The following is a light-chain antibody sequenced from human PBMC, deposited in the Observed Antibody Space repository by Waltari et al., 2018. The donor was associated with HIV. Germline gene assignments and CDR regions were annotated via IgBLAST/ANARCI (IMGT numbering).Light chain of an antibody. CDR1: SSDVGSYNL. J-gene: IGLJ2*01. V-gene: IGLV2-23*02. CDR2: EVS. Sequence: QSALTQPASVSGSPGQSITIPCTGTSSDVGSYNLVSWYQQHPGKAPKLMIYEVSKRTSGVSNRFSGSKSGNTASLTISGLQAEDEADYYCCSYAGSSTFVVFGGGTKLTVL. CDR3: CSYAGSSTFVV.